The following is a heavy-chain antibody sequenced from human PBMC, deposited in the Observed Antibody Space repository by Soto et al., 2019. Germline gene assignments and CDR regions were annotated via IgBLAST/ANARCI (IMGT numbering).Heavy chain of an antibody. CDR3: ARETGENWTYEAH. CDR2: ITINGNT. Sequence: KASETLSLTCSVSGAYISDFSWSWIRQPARTGLDWIGRITINGNTRKNPSFKSRVTMSIDTSRNHFSLNLQSATAADTALYYCARETGENWTYEAHWGPGTLVTVSS. CDR1: GAYISDFS. D-gene: IGHD1-7*01. V-gene: IGHV4-4*07. J-gene: IGHJ1*01.